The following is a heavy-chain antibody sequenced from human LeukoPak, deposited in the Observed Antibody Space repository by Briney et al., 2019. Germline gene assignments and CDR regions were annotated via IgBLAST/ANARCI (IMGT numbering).Heavy chain of an antibody. CDR3: ARGLAIYYYDSSGYYYVY. J-gene: IGHJ4*02. CDR2: INSNSGGT. D-gene: IGHD3-22*01. CDR1: GYTFTGYY. Sequence: GASVKVSCKASGYTFTGYYMHWVRQAPGQGLEWMGWINSNSGGTNYAQKFQGRVTMTKDTSIRTAYMELSRLRSDDTAVYYCARGLAIYYYDSSGYYYVYWGQGTLVTVSS. V-gene: IGHV1-2*02.